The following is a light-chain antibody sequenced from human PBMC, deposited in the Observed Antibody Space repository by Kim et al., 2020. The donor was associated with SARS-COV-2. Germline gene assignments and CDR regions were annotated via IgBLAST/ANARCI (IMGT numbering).Light chain of an antibody. V-gene: IGLV1-47*01. CDR2: RNN. Sequence: GQRVTISCSGSSSNIGSNYVYWYQQLPGTAPKLLIYRNNQRPSGVPDRFSGSKSGTSASLDISGIRSEDEADYYCAAWDDSLSGVVFGGGTQLTVL. J-gene: IGLJ2*01. CDR3: AAWDDSLSGVV. CDR1: SSNIGSNY.